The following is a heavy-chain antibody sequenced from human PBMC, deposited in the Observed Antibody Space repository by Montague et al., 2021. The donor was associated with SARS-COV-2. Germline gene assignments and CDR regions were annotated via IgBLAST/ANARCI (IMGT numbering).Heavy chain of an antibody. CDR2: INYGGST. CDR1: GGSFSNYH. Sequence: SETLSLTCAVYGGSFSNYHWTWSRQSPGGGLGWNGHINYGGSTKYNPSLWSRVTISIDTSKNQFSLKLTSVTAADTAVYYCARGAPEYWGQGTLVTVSS. V-gene: IGHV4-34*01. J-gene: IGHJ4*02. CDR3: ARGAPEY.